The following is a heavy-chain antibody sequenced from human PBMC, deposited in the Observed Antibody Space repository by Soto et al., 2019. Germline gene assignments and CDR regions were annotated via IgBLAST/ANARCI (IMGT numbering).Heavy chain of an antibody. CDR2: IYYSGST. D-gene: IGHD4-17*01. Sequence: PSETLCLTCTVSGGSISSYYWSWIRQPPGKGLEWIGYIYYSGSTNYNPSLKSRVTISVDTSKNQFSLKLSSVTAADTAVYYCVRGRTVTYDYWGQGTLVTVSS. J-gene: IGHJ4*02. V-gene: IGHV4-59*08. CDR3: VRGRTVTYDY. CDR1: GGSISSYY.